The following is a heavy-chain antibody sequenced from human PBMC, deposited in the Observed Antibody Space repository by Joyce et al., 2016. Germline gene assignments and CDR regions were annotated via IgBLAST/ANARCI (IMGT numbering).Heavy chain of an antibody. CDR2: ISYDGSFK. CDR3: TRAPFYDSSGYYDL. J-gene: IGHJ5*02. CDR1: GFTFTEYA. D-gene: IGHD3-22*01. Sequence: QVQLVESGGRMVQPGRSLRLSCATSGFTFTEYAFNWVRQAPGKGLEWGVIISYDGSFKYYPDSVKGRFTISRDNSKNTVYLQMNNLRSEDTGVYSCTRAPFYDSSGYYDLWGQGTLVTVSS. V-gene: IGHV3-30-3*01.